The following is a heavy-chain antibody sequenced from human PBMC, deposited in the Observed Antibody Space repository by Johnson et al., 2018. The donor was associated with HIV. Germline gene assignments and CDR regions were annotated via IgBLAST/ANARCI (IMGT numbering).Heavy chain of an antibody. CDR2: ISYDGSNK. Sequence: VQLVESGGGAVQPGRSLRLSCAASGFTFSSYAMHWVRQAPGKGLEWVAVISYDGSNKYYADSVKGRFPISRDNSKNTLYLQMNSLRAEDTAVYYCAREGGWHIVVVTTIEGAFDIWGQGTMVTVSS. CDR3: AREGGWHIVVVTTIEGAFDI. CDR1: GFTFSSYA. D-gene: IGHD2-21*02. J-gene: IGHJ3*02. V-gene: IGHV3-30*04.